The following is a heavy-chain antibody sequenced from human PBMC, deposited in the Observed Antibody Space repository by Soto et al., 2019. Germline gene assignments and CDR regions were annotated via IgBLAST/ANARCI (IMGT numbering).Heavy chain of an antibody. D-gene: IGHD3-16*01. CDR1: GFTFSGYN. CDR3: ASDRGNKKNAFDI. Sequence: PGGSLRLSCAASGFTFSGYNMNWVRQAPGKGLEWVSVIYSGGSTYYADSVKGRFTISRDNSKNTLYLQMNSLRAEDTAVYYCASDRGNKKNAFDIWGQGTMVTVSS. V-gene: IGHV3-66*01. CDR2: IYSGGST. J-gene: IGHJ3*02.